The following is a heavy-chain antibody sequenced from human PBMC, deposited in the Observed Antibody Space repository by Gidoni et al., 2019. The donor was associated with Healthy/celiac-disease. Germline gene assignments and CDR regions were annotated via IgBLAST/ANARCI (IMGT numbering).Heavy chain of an antibody. V-gene: IGHV2-26*01. Sequence: QVTLKESGPVLVTPTETLTLTCTVSGFSLSNARMGVSWIRQPPGKALEWLAHIFSNDEKSYSTSLKSRLTISKDTSKSQVVLTMTNRDPVDTATYYCALSIGYCSSTSCQYDYWGQGTLVTVSS. J-gene: IGHJ4*02. CDR3: ALSIGYCSSTSCQYDY. CDR2: IFSNDEK. D-gene: IGHD2-2*01. CDR1: GFSLSNARMG.